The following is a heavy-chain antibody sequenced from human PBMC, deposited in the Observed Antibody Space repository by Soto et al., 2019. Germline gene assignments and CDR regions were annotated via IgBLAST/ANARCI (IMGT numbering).Heavy chain of an antibody. V-gene: IGHV4-61*01. J-gene: IGHJ4*02. D-gene: IGHD3-3*01. CDR3: ARGPTMTTDY. CDR2: IYYSGNSGTP. Sequence: SETLSLTCTVSGDSINSGRNNWNWIRQPPGKGLEWIGYIYYSGNSGTPNYNPSLQSRVTMSVDTSKNQFSLTLSSVTAAGTAVYYCARGPTMTTDYWGQGTRVTVSS. CDR1: GDSINSGRNN.